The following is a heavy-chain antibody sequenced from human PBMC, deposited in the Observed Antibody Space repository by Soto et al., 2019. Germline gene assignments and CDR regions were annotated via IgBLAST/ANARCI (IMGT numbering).Heavy chain of an antibody. CDR1: GYSFISYG. CDR2: INAVNGDT. D-gene: IGHD5-18*01. CDR3: ASEYRLGMDY. V-gene: IGHV1-3*01. J-gene: IGHJ4*02. Sequence: QIQLVQSGAEVKKPGASVNISCKASGYSFISYGMYWVRQAPGQRLEWMGWINAVNGDTKYSQKFQGRVTSIRDTSASTVYMELRSLRGEVTAVYYCASEYRLGMDYWGQGTLGTVSS.